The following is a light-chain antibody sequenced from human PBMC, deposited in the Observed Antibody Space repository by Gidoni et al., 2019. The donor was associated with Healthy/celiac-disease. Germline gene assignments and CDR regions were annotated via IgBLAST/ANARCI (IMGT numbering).Light chain of an antibody. CDR3: AAWDDSLSGGV. CDR2: RNN. Sequence: QSVLTQPPSASGTRGQRVTISCSGSSSNIGSNYVYWYKPLPGTAPKLLIYRNNQRPSGVPARFSGSKFGPSASLAISGLRSEDEADYYCAAWDDSLSGGVFGGGTKLTVL. V-gene: IGLV1-47*01. J-gene: IGLJ3*02. CDR1: SSNIGSNY.